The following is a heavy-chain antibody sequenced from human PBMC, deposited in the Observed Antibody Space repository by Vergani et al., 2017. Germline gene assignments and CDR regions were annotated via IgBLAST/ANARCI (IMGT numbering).Heavy chain of an antibody. J-gene: IGHJ6*03. D-gene: IGHD6-6*01. Sequence: QVQLQQWGAGLLKPSETLSLTCAVYGGSFSGYYWSWIRQPPGKGLEWIGEINHSGSTNYNPALKSRVTISVDTSKNQFSLKLSSVTAADPAVYYCARGGYSSSSRYYYYYMDVWGKGTTVTVSS. CDR1: GGSFSGYY. CDR2: INHSGST. CDR3: ARGGYSSSSRYYYYYMDV. V-gene: IGHV4-34*01.